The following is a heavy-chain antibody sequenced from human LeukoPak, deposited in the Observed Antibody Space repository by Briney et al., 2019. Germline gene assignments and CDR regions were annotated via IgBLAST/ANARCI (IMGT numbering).Heavy chain of an antibody. CDR2: ISPYNGKT. CDR1: GYTFTVHV. V-gene: IGHV1-18*01. J-gene: IGHJ4*02. D-gene: IGHD5-24*01. Sequence: ASVKVFFKAAGYTFTVHVVSGLRQAPGQGLEWVGWISPYNGKTDYAHIVQGRVTMTTDTSPSTAYMELRSLRSDDTAVYYCARDKVEMATIFDYWGVGNMVTVAS. CDR3: ARDKVEMATIFDY.